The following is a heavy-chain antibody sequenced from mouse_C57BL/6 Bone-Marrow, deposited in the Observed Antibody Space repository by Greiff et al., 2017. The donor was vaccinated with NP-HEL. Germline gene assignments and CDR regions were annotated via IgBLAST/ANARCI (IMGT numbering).Heavy chain of an antibody. CDR2: ISSGGSYT. V-gene: IGHV5-6*01. Sequence: EVHLLESGGDLVKPGGSLKLSCAASGFTFSSYGMSWVRQTPDKRLEWVATISSGGSYTYYPDSVKGRLTISRDTANNPQYLQMSSLKSEDTAMYYCASPWYWGQGTTLTVSS. CDR1: GFTFSSYG. CDR3: ASPWY. J-gene: IGHJ2*01.